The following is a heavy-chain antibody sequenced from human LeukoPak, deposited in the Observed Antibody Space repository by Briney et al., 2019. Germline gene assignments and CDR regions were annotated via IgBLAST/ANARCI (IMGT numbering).Heavy chain of an antibody. Sequence: PGGSLRLSCVASGFSLSGYWMYWVRQAPGKGLMYISRNNGDGSTTNYADVVKGRFTMSRDNSKNTLYVQMNSLRDEDTAVYYCAKDQRWESPHYLDSWGQGTLVTVSS. J-gene: IGHJ4*02. CDR1: GFSLSGYW. V-gene: IGHV3-74*01. CDR3: AKDQRWESPHYLDS. D-gene: IGHD1-26*01. CDR2: NNGDGSTT.